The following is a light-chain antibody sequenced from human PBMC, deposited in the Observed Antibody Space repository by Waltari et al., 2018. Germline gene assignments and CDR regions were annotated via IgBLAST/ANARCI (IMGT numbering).Light chain of an antibody. Sequence: YQHHHGKPPMLMIFDGSSRPSGVSNRVPCSKSGNTASLTISGLQAEDEADYYCSSDISSSTLEVFGGGTRLTVL. CDR2: DGS. J-gene: IGLJ3*02. CDR3: SSDISSSTLEV. V-gene: IGLV2-14*03.